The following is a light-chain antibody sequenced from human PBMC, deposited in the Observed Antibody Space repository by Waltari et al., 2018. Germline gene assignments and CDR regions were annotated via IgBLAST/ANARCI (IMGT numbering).Light chain of an antibody. CDR2: AAS. CDR1: KSVSNN. V-gene: IGKV3-15*01. CDR3: QQHIDWPRT. Sequence: EVVMTQSPATLSLSPGEGVTLSCRASKSVSNNLAWYQQKPGQAPRPLIYAASTRATGSPARFSGSGSGTEFSLTISSLQSEDFAVYYCQQHIDWPRTFGQGTKVEV. J-gene: IGKJ1*01.